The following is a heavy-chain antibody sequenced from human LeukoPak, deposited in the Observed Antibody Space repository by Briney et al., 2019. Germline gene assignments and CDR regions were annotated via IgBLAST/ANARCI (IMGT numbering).Heavy chain of an antibody. V-gene: IGHV3-48*01. CDR3: ARDLLLL. CDR2: ISSRSDTI. CDR1: GFTFSIEN. Sequence: PGGSLRLSCAASGFTFSIENMNWLRQAPGKGLEWVSYISSRSDTIYYADSVKGRFTISRDNAKNSLYLQMNSLRAEDTAVYYCARDLLLLWGQGTMITVSS. D-gene: IGHD2/OR15-2a*01. J-gene: IGHJ3*01.